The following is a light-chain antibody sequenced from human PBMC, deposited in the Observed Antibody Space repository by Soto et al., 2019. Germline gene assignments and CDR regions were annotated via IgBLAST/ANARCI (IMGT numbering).Light chain of an antibody. Sequence: EIVLTQSPGSLSLSPGERATLSCRASQSVTSNYLAWYQQKPGQAPRLLIFGASSRATGIPDKFSGSGSGTDFTLTISRLEPDDFAVYYFQHYGSRSWTLGQGTQVEIK. V-gene: IGKV3-20*01. CDR1: QSVTSNY. CDR3: QHYGSRSWT. J-gene: IGKJ1*01. CDR2: GAS.